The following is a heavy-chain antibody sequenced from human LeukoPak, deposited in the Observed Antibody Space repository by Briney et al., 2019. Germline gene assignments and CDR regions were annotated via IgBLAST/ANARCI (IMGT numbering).Heavy chain of an antibody. CDR2: IYSGGTT. Sequence: GGSLRLSCAVSGFTVSGNYMSWVRQAPGKGLEWVSLIYSGGTTYYADSVKGRFTISRDNSKNTLYLQMNSLRAEDTAVYYCVKEYDILTGYYAFDIWGQGTMVTVSS. D-gene: IGHD3-9*01. V-gene: IGHV3-53*05. J-gene: IGHJ3*02. CDR1: GFTVSGNY. CDR3: VKEYDILTGYYAFDI.